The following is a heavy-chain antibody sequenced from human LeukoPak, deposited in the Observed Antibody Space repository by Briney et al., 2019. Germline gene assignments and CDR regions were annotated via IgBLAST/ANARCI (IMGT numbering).Heavy chain of an antibody. CDR1: GGSISSGDYY. CDR3: ARDTVTTWDAFDI. CDR2: IYYSGST. Sequence: SETLSLTCTVSGGSISSGDYYWSWIRQPPGKGLEWIGYIYYSGSTYYNPSLKSRVTISVDTSKNQFSLKLSSVTAADTAVYYCARDTVTTWDAFDIWGQGTMVTVSS. J-gene: IGHJ3*02. D-gene: IGHD4-17*01. V-gene: IGHV4-30-4*01.